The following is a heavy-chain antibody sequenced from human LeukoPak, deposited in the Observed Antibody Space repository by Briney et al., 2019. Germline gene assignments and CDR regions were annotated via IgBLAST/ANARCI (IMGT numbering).Heavy chain of an antibody. CDR1: GYTFTSYA. D-gene: IGHD3-22*01. V-gene: IGHV1-2*02. CDR3: ATGPYDSSGCPFDY. CDR2: INPNSGGT. J-gene: IGHJ4*02. Sequence: ASVKVSCKASGYTFTSYAMNWVRQAPGQGLEWMGWINPNSGGTNYAQKFQGRVTMTRDTSISTAYMELSRLRSDDTAVYYCATGPYDSSGCPFDYWGQGTLVTVSS.